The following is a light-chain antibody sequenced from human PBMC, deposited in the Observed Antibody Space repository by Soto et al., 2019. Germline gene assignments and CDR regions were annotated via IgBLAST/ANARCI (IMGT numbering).Light chain of an antibody. CDR2: GAS. J-gene: IGKJ2*01. CDR1: QSVSDN. CDR3: QQSNNWPYT. Sequence: EIVMTQSPATLSVSPGERVTLSCRASQSVSDNLAWYQKKPGQAPRLLIYGASTRATTTPARFSGSGSGTEFTLTISILQSEDFAVYFCQQSNNWPYTFGHGTKLDIK. V-gene: IGKV3-15*01.